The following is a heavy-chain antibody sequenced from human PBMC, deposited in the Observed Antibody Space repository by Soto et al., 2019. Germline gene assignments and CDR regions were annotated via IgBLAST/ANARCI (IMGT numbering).Heavy chain of an antibody. V-gene: IGHV1-69*13. D-gene: IGHD4-17*01. CDR1: GGTFISYA. J-gene: IGHJ5*02. CDR2: IIPIFGTA. Sequence: SVKVSCKASGGTFISYAISWVRQAPGQGLEWMGGIIPIFGTANYAQKFQGRVTITADESTSTAYMELSSLRSEDTAVYYCASTYGEMRFYGGKTWFDPWGQGTLVTVSS. CDR3: ASTYGEMRFYGGKTWFDP.